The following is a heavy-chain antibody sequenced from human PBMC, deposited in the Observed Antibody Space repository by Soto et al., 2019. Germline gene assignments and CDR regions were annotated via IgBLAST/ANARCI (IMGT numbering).Heavy chain of an antibody. D-gene: IGHD6-19*01. V-gene: IGHV3-23*01. J-gene: IGHJ4*02. CDR2: ISGSGGSK. CDR1: GFTFSSYA. Sequence: EVQLLESGGGLVQPGGSLRLSCAASGFTFSSYAMSWVRQAPGKGLEWVSAISGSGGSKYYADSVKGRFTISRDNSKNTLYLQMNSLRAEDTAVYYCAKVFSGWGEVDYWGQGTLVTVSS. CDR3: AKVFSGWGEVDY.